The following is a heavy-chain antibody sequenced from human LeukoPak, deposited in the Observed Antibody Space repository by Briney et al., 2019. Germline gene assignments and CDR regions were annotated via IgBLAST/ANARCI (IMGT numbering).Heavy chain of an antibody. CDR2: IYHSGST. Sequence: SETLSLTCTLSGGSISTYYWSWIRQPPGKGLEWIGYIYHSGSTNYNPSLKSRVSISVDTSKNRFSLKLSSVTAADTAVYYCARGGGYASPIGYWGQGALVTVSS. V-gene: IGHV4-59*01. CDR3: ARGGGYASPIGY. D-gene: IGHD5-12*01. CDR1: GGSISTYY. J-gene: IGHJ4*02.